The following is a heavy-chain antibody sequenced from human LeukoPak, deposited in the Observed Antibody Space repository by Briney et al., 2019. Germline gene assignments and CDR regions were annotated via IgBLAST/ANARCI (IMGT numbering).Heavy chain of an antibody. CDR1: GGPISSGGYY. CDR3: ARDRITMVRGVPQAYYYGMDV. CDR2: VYYSGST. D-gene: IGHD3-10*01. V-gene: IGHV4-31*03. J-gene: IGHJ6*04. Sequence: SETLSLTCTVSGGPISSGGYYWSWIRQPPGKGLEWIGYVYYSGSTYYNPSLKSRVTISVVTSKNQFSLKLSSVTAADTAVYYCARDRITMVRGVPQAYYYGMDVWGKGTTVTVSS.